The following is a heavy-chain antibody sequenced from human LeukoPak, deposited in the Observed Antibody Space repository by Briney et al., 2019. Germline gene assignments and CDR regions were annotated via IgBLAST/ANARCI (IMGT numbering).Heavy chain of an antibody. CDR2: MNQDGSAK. CDR1: GFTFSRYW. D-gene: IGHD1-1*01. J-gene: IGHJ3*02. Sequence: GGSLRLSCAASGFTFSRYWLSWVRQAPGKGLEWVANMNQDGSAKYYVDSVKGRFTISRDNAKNSLYLQMNSLRAEDTAVYYCARDRWATTGAFDIWGQGTMVTVSS. V-gene: IGHV3-7*01. CDR3: ARDRWATTGAFDI.